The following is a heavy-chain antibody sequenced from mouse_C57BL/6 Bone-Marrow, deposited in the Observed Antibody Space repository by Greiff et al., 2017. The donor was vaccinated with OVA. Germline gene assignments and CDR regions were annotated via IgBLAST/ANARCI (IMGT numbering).Heavy chain of an antibody. CDR1: GYAFSSYW. CDR3: ARSGYWYFDV. J-gene: IGHJ1*03. V-gene: IGHV1-80*01. CDR2: IYPGDGDT. Sequence: QVQLKESGAELVKPGASVKTSCKASGYAFSSYWMNWVKQRPGKGLEWIGQIYPGDGDTNYNGKFKGKATLTADKSSSTAYMQLSSLTSEDSAVYFCARSGYWYFDVWGTGTTVTVSS.